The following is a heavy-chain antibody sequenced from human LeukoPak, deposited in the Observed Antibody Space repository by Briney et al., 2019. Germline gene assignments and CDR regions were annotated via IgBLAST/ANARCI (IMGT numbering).Heavy chain of an antibody. D-gene: IGHD5-18*01. J-gene: IGHJ4*02. CDR3: AKFGGYSYGFVGGVDY. V-gene: IGHV3-66*01. CDR2: IYSGGSS. Sequence: GGSLRLSCAASGFTVSSNYMSWVRQAPGKGLEWVSVIYSGGSSYYADSVKGRFTISRDNSKNTLYLQMNSLRAEDTAVYYCAKFGGYSYGFVGGVDYWGQGTLVTVSS. CDR1: GFTVSSNY.